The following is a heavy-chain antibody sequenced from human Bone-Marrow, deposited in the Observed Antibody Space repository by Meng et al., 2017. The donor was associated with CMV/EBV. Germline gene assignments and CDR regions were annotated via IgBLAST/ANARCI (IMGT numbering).Heavy chain of an antibody. CDR1: GGSVSSGSYY. D-gene: IGHD5-24*01. V-gene: IGHV4-61*01. CDR2: IYYSGST. Sequence: SETLSLTCTAPGGSVSSGSYYWSWIRQPPGKGLEWIGYIYYSGSTNYNPSLKSRVTISVDTSKNQFSLKLSSVTAADTAVYYCARDSSEINYYYYGMDVWGQRTTVTVSS. J-gene: IGHJ6*02. CDR3: ARDSSEINYYYYGMDV.